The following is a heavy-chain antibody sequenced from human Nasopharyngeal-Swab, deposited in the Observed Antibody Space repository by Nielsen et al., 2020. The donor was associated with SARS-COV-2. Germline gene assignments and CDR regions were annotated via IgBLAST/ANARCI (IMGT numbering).Heavy chain of an antibody. CDR3: ARIPYCSSTSCYAVRGGNYYYYGMDV. V-gene: IGHV1-18*01. CDR2: ISAYNGNT. Sequence: ASVKVSCKASGYTFTSYGISWVRQAPGQGLEWMGWISAYNGNTSYAQKLQGRVTMTTDTSTSTAYMELRSLRSDDTAVYYCARIPYCSSTSCYAVRGGNYYYYGMDVWGQGTTVTVSS. D-gene: IGHD2-2*01. CDR1: GYTFTSYG. J-gene: IGHJ6*02.